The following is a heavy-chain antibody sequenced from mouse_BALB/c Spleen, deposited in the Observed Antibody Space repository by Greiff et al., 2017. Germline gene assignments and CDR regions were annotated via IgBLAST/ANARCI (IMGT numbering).Heavy chain of an antibody. CDR3: LLGYYAMDY. CDR1: GYSITSDYA. CDR2: ISYSGST. V-gene: IGHV3-2*02. D-gene: IGHD3-3*01. J-gene: IGHJ4*01. Sequence: EVQLQQSGPGLVKPSQSLSLTCTVTGYSITSDYAWNWIRQFPGNKLEWMGYISYSGSTSYNPSLKSRISITRDTSKNQFFLQLNSVTTEDTATYYCLLGYYAMDYWGQGTSVTVSS.